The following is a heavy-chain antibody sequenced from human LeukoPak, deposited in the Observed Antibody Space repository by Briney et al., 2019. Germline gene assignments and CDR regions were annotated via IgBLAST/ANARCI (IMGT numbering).Heavy chain of an antibody. Sequence: GGSLRLSCAASGFTFSSYSMNWVRQAPGKGLEWVSSISSSSSYIYYADSVRGRFTISRDNAKNSLYLQMNSLRAGDTAVYYCARGREIAAAGLDYWGQGTLVTVSS. V-gene: IGHV3-21*01. CDR1: GFTFSSYS. CDR3: ARGREIAAAGLDY. J-gene: IGHJ4*02. D-gene: IGHD6-13*01. CDR2: ISSSSSYI.